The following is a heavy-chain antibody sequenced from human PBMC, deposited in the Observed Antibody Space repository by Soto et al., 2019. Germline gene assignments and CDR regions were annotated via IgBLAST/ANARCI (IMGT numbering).Heavy chain of an antibody. V-gene: IGHV4-39*07. CDR1: GGSISSSSYY. CDR3: ASRDRVVKGMAAPGDYFDY. D-gene: IGHD2-21*01. J-gene: IGHJ4*02. CDR2: ISYSGNT. Sequence: SETLSLTCTVSGGSISSSSYYWGWIRQPPGKGLEWIGSISYSGNTYDNPSLKSRVTISVDTSKNQFSLKLSSVTAADTAVYYCASRDRVVKGMAAPGDYFDYWGQGTLVTVSS.